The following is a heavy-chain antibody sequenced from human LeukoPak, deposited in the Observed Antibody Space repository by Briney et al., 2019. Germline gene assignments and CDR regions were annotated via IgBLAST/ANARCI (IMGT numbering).Heavy chain of an antibody. CDR1: GLTFSSYG. CDR3: AKGQISEYAYQLNFDY. Sequence: GRSLRLCCAASGLTFSSYGMHWVRQAPGKGLEWVAVISYDGSNKYYADSVKGRFTISRDNSKNTLYLQMNSLRAEDTAVYYCAKGQISEYAYQLNFDYWGQGTLVTVSS. J-gene: IGHJ4*02. D-gene: IGHD2-2*01. V-gene: IGHV3-30*18. CDR2: ISYDGSNK.